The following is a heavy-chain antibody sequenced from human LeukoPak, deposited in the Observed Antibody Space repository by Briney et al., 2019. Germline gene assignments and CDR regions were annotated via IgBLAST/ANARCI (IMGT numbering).Heavy chain of an antibody. Sequence: GASVKVACKTSGGTFSSYTISWVRHAPGQGLDWIGRIILILGIANYAQKFQGRVTITEDKSTSTAYMELSSLRSEDTGVYYCARGQWSGRKLYGMDVWGQGNTVTVSS. J-gene: IGHJ6*02. D-gene: IGHD3-3*01. V-gene: IGHV1-69*02. CDR1: GGTFSSYT. CDR2: IILILGIA. CDR3: ARGQWSGRKLYGMDV.